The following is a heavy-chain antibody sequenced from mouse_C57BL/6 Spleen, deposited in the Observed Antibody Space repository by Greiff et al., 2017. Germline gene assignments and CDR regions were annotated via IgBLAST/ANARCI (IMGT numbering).Heavy chain of an antibody. Sequence: QVQLQQSGPELVKPGASVKISCKASGYAFSSCWINWVKQRPGKGLEWIGRMYPGDGDTNYNGKFKGKATLTADKSSSTAYMQLSSLTSEDSAVYCCARGAQATAYWGQGTLVTVSA. CDR3: ARGAQATAY. J-gene: IGHJ3*01. CDR2: MYPGDGDT. V-gene: IGHV1-82*01. CDR1: GYAFSSCW. D-gene: IGHD3-2*02.